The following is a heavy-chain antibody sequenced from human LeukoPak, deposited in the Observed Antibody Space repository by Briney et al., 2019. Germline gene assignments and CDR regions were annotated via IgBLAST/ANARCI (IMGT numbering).Heavy chain of an antibody. D-gene: IGHD1-26*01. V-gene: IGHV1-8*02. J-gene: IGHJ3*02. CDR1: GYTFTSYD. CDR2: MNPNSGNT. CDR3: ARRYSGRPSHDAFDI. Sequence: PLASVTVSCKASGYTFTSYDINWVRQAPGQGLEWMGWMNPNSGNTGYAQKFQGRVTITRNTSISTAYMELSSLRSEDTAVYYCARRYSGRPSHDAFDIWGQGTMVTVSS.